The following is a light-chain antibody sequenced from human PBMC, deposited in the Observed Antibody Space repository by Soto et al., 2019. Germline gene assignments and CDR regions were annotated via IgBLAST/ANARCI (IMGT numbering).Light chain of an antibody. V-gene: IGLV2-14*01. CDR3: SSYTTSNNYV. CDR2: EVS. J-gene: IGLJ1*01. Sequence: SVRTQPASVSWYPGRSITISCTGRSSDVGGYNYVSWYQQHPGKAPKFMIYEVSRRPSGVSNRFSGSKSGNTASLTVSGLQAEDEADYYCSSYTTSNNYVFGTGTKVTVL. CDR1: SSDVGGYNY.